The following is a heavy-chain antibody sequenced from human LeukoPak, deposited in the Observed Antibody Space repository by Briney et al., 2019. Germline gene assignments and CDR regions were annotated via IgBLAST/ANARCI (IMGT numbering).Heavy chain of an antibody. CDR3: ARSLGRFYYGMDV. CDR2: IKQDGGEK. J-gene: IGHJ6*02. CDR1: GFTFNNFW. V-gene: IGHV3-7*03. D-gene: IGHD1-26*01. Sequence: RGSLRLSCADSGFTFNNFWMSWVRQAPGKGLEWVANIKQDGGEKYYVDSVRGRFTISKDDARNSVNLQMNSLRVEDTAVYYCARSLGRFYYGMDVWGQGTTVTVSS.